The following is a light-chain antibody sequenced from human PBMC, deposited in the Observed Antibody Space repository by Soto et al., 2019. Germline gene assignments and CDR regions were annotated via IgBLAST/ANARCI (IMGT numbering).Light chain of an antibody. CDR2: FAS. CDR3: QQYNSHSLYS. V-gene: IGKV1-5*01. J-gene: IGKJ2*03. Sequence: DIQMTQSPSILSASVGDRVTITCRASQDVRSWLAWYQQKPGKAPKLLIYFASKLESGVSSRFSGSGSGTEYTLTISSLQPDDFAIYYCQQYNSHSLYSFGQGTKLEIK. CDR1: QDVRSW.